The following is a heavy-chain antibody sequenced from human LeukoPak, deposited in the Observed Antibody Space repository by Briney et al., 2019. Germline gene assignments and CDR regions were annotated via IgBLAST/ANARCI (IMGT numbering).Heavy chain of an antibody. CDR2: IYHSGST. Sequence: PSETLSLTCAVSGVSISSSNWWSWVRQPPGKGLEWIGEIYHSGSTNYNPSLKSRVTISVDKSKNQFSLRLTSVTAADTAVYYCARGTPHYYGSGSYYIRRFDPWGQGTLVTVSS. D-gene: IGHD3-10*01. CDR1: GVSISSSNW. J-gene: IGHJ5*02. V-gene: IGHV4-4*02. CDR3: ARGTPHYYGSGSYYIRRFDP.